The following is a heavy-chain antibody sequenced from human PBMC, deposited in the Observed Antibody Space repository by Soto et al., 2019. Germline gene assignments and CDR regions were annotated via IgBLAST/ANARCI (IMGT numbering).Heavy chain of an antibody. D-gene: IGHD6-19*01. Sequence: GGSLRLSCAASGFSLSSYWMNWVRQAPGKGLEWVANIKQDGSEKYYVDSVKGRFFISRDNAKNSLCLQVNSLRAEDTAVYYCARDGDASGWYHYGMDVWGQGTMVTVSS. CDR3: ARDGDASGWYHYGMDV. J-gene: IGHJ6*02. CDR2: IKQDGSEK. V-gene: IGHV3-7*01. CDR1: GFSLSSYW.